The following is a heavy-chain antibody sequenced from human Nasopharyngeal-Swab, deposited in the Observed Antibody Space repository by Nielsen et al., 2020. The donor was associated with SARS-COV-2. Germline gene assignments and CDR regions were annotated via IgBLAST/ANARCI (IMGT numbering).Heavy chain of an antibody. V-gene: IGHV4-34*01. CDR3: AYTAAAVKNFGMDV. CDR2: INHSGST. D-gene: IGHD5-18*01. CDR1: GGSFSGYY. Sequence: GSLRLSCAVYGGSFSGYYWSWIRQPPGKGLEWIGEINHSGSTNYNPSLKSRVTISVDTSKNQFSLKLSSVTAADTAVYYCAYTAAAVKNFGMDVWGQGTTVTVSS. J-gene: IGHJ6*02.